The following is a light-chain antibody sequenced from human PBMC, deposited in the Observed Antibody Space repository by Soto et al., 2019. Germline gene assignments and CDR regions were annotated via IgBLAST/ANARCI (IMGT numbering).Light chain of an antibody. V-gene: IGKV1-5*03. Sequence: DIHVSPSAATLSASVCDRVTINCLASQSISSWLAWYQQKPGKAPKLLIYKASSLESGVPSRFSGSGSGTEFTLTISSLQPDDFATYYCQQYNSYSRTVGQGSKVDIK. CDR3: QQYNSYSRT. CDR2: KAS. J-gene: IGKJ1*01. CDR1: QSISSW.